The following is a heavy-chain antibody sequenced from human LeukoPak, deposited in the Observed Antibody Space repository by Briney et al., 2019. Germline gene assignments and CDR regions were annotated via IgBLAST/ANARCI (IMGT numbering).Heavy chain of an antibody. CDR3: ARGLDVVVPAAMDFDY. CDR1: GYSSTSYW. D-gene: IGHD2-2*01. V-gene: IGHV5-51*01. Sequence: GGSLKISCKGSGYSSTSYWIGWVRQRPGKGLEWMGIIYPGDSDTRYSPSFQGQVTISADKSISTAYLQWSSLKASDTAMYDCARGLDVVVPAAMDFDYWGQGTLGTVSS. CDR2: IYPGDSDT. J-gene: IGHJ4*02.